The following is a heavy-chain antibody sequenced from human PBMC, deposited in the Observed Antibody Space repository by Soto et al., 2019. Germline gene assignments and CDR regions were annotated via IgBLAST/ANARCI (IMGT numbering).Heavy chain of an antibody. J-gene: IGHJ5*02. Sequence: QVQLVQSGAEVKEPGSSVNVSCKTSGGTFGNTAVTWVRQVPGQGLEWIGGIVPLFGTANYAQKFRGRVMITGDGSTSTAYMDLSSLRADDTAIYYCARDGDPGYSFWSGPLGGRRFDPWGQGTLVTVSS. CDR3: ARDGDPGYSFWSGPLGGRRFDP. V-gene: IGHV1-69*12. CDR1: GGTFGNTA. D-gene: IGHD3-3*01. CDR2: IVPLFGTA.